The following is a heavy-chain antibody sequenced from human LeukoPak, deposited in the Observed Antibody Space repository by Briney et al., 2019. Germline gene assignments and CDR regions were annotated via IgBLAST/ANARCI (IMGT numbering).Heavy chain of an antibody. D-gene: IGHD3-16*02. J-gene: IGHJ4*02. CDR3: TRGGYTLTTIDY. CDR1: GFTFNNYW. Sequence: GGSLRLSCAASGFTFNNYWMHWVRQAPGKGLVWVSRINGDGSSTNYADSVKGRFTTSRDNAKNTLNLQMNSLRAEDAAVYYCTRGGYTLTTIDYWGQGTLVTVSS. CDR2: INGDGSST. V-gene: IGHV3-74*01.